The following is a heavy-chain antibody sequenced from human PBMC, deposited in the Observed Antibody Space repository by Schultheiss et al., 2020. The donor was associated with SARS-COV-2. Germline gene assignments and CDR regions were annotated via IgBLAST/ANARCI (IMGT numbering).Heavy chain of an antibody. D-gene: IGHD5-18*01. CDR2: IHYRGST. CDR3: AGSGYRYGARW. CDR1: GGSISNNGPY. J-gene: IGHJ4*02. Sequence: SETLSLTCTVSGGSISNNGPYWGWIRQPPGKGLEWIGSIHYRGSTYYSPSLTSRVTIAVDTSKNQFSLKLSSVTAADTAVYYCAGSGYRYGARWWGQGALVTVSS. V-gene: IGHV4-39*07.